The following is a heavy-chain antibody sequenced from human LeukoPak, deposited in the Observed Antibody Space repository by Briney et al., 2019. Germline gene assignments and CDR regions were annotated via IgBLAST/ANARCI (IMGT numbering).Heavy chain of an antibody. D-gene: IGHD5-18*01. Sequence: SETLSLTCTVSGGSISSYYWSWIRQPPGKGLEWIGYIYYSGSTNYNPSLKSRVTISVDTSKNQFSLKLSSVTAADTAVYYCARGGYSYGPYNWFDPWGQGTLVTVSS. CDR3: ARGGYSYGPYNWFDP. J-gene: IGHJ5*02. CDR1: GGSISSYY. V-gene: IGHV4-59*01. CDR2: IYYSGST.